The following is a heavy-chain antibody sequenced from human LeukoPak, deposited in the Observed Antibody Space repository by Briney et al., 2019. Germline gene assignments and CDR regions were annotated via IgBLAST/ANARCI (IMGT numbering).Heavy chain of an antibody. Sequence: SETLSLTCAVYGGSFSGYYWSWIRQPPGKGLEWIGEINHSGSTNYNPSLKSRVTISVDTSKNQFSLKLSSVTAADTAVYYCARGPHCSSTSCYLYGSGSYDYWGQGTLVTVSS. CDR3: ARGPHCSSTSCYLYGSGSYDY. CDR1: GGSFSGYY. CDR2: INHSGST. D-gene: IGHD2-2*01. V-gene: IGHV4-34*01. J-gene: IGHJ4*02.